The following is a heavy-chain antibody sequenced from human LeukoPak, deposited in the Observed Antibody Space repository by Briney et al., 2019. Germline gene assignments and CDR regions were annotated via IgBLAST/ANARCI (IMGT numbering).Heavy chain of an antibody. CDR3: ARYTYSNGAGGMDA. Sequence: SQTLSLTCAISGDSVSSNSAAWNWIRQSPSRGLEWPGRTYYRSMWRNDYAVSVESRITINPDTSKNQFSLQLNSVTPEDTAVYYCARYTYSNGAGGMDAWGQGTTVTVSS. J-gene: IGHJ6*02. CDR2: TYYRSMWRN. D-gene: IGHD2-8*01. V-gene: IGHV6-1*01. CDR1: GDSVSSNSAA.